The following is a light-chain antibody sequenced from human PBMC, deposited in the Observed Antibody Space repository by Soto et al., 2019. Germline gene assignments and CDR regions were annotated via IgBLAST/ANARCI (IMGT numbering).Light chain of an antibody. CDR1: SSNIGAGYD. CDR2: GNS. J-gene: IGLJ1*01. Sequence: QSVLTQPPSVSGAPGQRVTISCTGSSSNIGAGYDVHWYQQLPGTAPKLLIYGNSNRPSGVPDRVSGSESGTSASLAITGLQAEDEADYYCQSYDSSVSASYVFGTGTKVTVL. CDR3: QSYDSSVSASYV. V-gene: IGLV1-40*01.